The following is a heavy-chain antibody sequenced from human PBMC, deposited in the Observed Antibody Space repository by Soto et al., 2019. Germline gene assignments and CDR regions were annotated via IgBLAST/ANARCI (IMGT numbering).Heavy chain of an antibody. D-gene: IGHD3-22*01. CDR3: ARIGYDDSSGYYLGPLDY. Sequence: SETLSLTCTVSGGSISSDYWSWIRQPPGKGLEWIGYTYYSGSTNYNPSLKSRVTISADTSKNQFSLKLSSVTAADTAVYYCARIGYDDSSGYYLGPLDYWAQGTLVTVS. J-gene: IGHJ4*02. CDR2: TYYSGST. V-gene: IGHV4-59*01. CDR1: GGSISSDY.